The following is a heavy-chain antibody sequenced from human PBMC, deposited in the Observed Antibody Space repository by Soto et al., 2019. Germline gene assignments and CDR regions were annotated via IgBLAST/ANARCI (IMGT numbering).Heavy chain of an antibody. CDR1: GLTLTDAW. CDR2: LKSKTNGGTP. V-gene: IGHV3-15*07. J-gene: IGHJ4*02. Sequence: EVQLVESGGGLVKPGESLRLSCTASGLTLTDAWMKWVRQAPGKGLEWVGRLKSKTNGGTPDYAALVRGRFTILRGDSNHLLSLQMNSLKTAHTAVYYCAYSRDSRPVHVDRWGQGTLVSVSS. CDR3: AYSRDSRPVHVDR. D-gene: IGHD3-22*01.